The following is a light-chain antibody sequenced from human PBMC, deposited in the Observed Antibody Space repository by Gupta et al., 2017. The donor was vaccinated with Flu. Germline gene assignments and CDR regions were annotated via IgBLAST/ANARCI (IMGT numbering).Light chain of an antibody. CDR1: QSVSTN. CDR2: GAY. V-gene: IGKV3-15*01. CDR3: QHYNIWPPWT. Sequence: ESATLSCRASQSVSTNVAWYQQKPGQTPRLLIYGAYTRATNIPARFSGSGSGTEFTLTISSLQSEDFAVYYCQHYNIWPPWTFGQGTKLEFK. J-gene: IGKJ1*01.